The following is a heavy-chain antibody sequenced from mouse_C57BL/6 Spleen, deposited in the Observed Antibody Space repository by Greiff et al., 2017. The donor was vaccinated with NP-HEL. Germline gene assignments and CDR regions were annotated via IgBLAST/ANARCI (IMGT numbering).Heavy chain of an antibody. J-gene: IGHJ4*01. CDR3: ARKDYVDYYAMDY. Sequence: VKLVESGPGLVQPSQSLSITCTVSGFSLTSYGVHWVRQSPGKGLEWLGVIWSGGSTDYNAAFISRLSISKDNSKSQVFFKMNSLQADDTAIYYCARKDYVDYYAMDYWGQGTSVTVSS. CDR2: IWSGGST. CDR1: GFSLTSYG. V-gene: IGHV2-2*01. D-gene: IGHD1-1*01.